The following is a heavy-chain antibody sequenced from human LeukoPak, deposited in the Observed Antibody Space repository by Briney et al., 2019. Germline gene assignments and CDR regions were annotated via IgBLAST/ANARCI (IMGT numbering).Heavy chain of an antibody. D-gene: IGHD2-21*01. Sequence: GASVKVSCKASGYTFTSYYMHWVRQAPGQGLEWMGWINPNSGGTNYAQKFQGRVTMTRDTSISTAYMELSRLRSDDTAVYYCARDHGLGRKNWFDPWGQGTLVTVSS. CDR2: INPNSGGT. CDR3: ARDHGLGRKNWFDP. J-gene: IGHJ5*02. CDR1: GYTFTSYY. V-gene: IGHV1-2*02.